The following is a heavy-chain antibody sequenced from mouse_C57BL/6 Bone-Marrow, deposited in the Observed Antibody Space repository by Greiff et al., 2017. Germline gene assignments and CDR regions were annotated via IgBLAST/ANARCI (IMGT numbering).Heavy chain of an antibody. CDR1: GFSLTSYG. CDR3: ARQGYNHGGFDY. Sequence: QVQLQQSGPGLVAPSQRLSITCTVSGFSLTSYGVHWVRQPPGKGLEWLVVIWSDGSTTYNSALKSRLSISKDNSKSQVFLKMNSLQTDDTAMYYCARQGYNHGGFDYWGQGTTLTVSS. D-gene: IGHD1-3*01. J-gene: IGHJ2*01. V-gene: IGHV2-6-1*01. CDR2: IWSDGST.